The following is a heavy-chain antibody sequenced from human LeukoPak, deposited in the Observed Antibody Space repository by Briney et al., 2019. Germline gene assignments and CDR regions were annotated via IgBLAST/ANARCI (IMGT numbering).Heavy chain of an antibody. CDR1: GFTFSSYG. CDR3: APATDYEGDSDY. D-gene: IGHD4-17*01. V-gene: IGHV3-30*03. Sequence: GGSLRLSCAASGFTFSSYGMHWVRQAPGKGLEWVAVISYDGSNKYYADSVKGRFTISRDNSKNTLYLQMNSLRAEDTAVYYCAPATDYEGDSDYWGQGALVTVSS. CDR2: ISYDGSNK. J-gene: IGHJ4*02.